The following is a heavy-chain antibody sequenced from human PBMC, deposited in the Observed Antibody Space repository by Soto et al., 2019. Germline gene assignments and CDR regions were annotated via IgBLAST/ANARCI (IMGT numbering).Heavy chain of an antibody. Sequence: PGGSLRLSCDVCEFTFSTYGVHWVRQAPGKGLEWVAFISFDGCEKHYLNSLKGRFPISRENSKNTLYLNMSGLRPDDTAVYYCEKDRDTARDNWNPDFWGQGALVTVSS. CDR3: EKDRDTARDNWNPDF. V-gene: IGHV3-30*02. D-gene: IGHD5-18*01. J-gene: IGHJ4*02. CDR1: EFTFSTYG. CDR2: ISFDGCEK.